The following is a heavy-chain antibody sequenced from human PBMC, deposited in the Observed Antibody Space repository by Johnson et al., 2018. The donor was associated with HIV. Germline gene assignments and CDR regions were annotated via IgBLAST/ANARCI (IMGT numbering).Heavy chain of an antibody. J-gene: IGHJ3*02. CDR1: GLTVTDNY. V-gene: IGHV3-66*01. CDR2: LYSDGRT. D-gene: IGHD6-25*01. Sequence: VQLVESGGGLVQPGGSLRLSCAASGLTVTDNYISWVRLAPGKGLEWFSLLYSDGRTFYADSVKGRFTISRDNSKNTVYLQMNSLRAEDTALYYCARAAAARSSGHDAFDIWGQGTMVTVSS. CDR3: ARAAAARSSGHDAFDI.